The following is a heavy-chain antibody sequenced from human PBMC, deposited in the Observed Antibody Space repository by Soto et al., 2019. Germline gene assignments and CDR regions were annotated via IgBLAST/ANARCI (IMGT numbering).Heavy chain of an antibody. CDR3: ARVQSGGSYFDY. Sequence: ASVKVSCKASGYTFTSYGISWVRQAPGQGLEWMGWIIAYNGNTNYAQKLQGRVTMTTDTSTSTAYMELRSLRSDDTAGYFCARVQSGGSYFDYWGQGTLVTVSS. CDR1: GYTFTSYG. V-gene: IGHV1-18*01. CDR2: IIAYNGNT. D-gene: IGHD3-16*01. J-gene: IGHJ4*02.